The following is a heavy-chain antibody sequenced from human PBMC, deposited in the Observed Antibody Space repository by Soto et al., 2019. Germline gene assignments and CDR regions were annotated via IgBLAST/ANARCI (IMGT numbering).Heavy chain of an antibody. J-gene: IGHJ6*02. CDR3: ARDLRITMVRAPTRKAHYYYYGMDV. V-gene: IGHV3-11*01. CDR2: ISSSGSTI. Sequence: QVQLVESGGGLVKPGGSLRLSCAASGFTFSDYYMSWIRQAPGKGLEWVSYISSSGSTIYYADSVKGRFTISRDNAKNSLYLQMNSLRAEDTAVYYCARDLRITMVRAPTRKAHYYYYGMDVWGQGTTVTVSS. D-gene: IGHD3-10*01. CDR1: GFTFSDYY.